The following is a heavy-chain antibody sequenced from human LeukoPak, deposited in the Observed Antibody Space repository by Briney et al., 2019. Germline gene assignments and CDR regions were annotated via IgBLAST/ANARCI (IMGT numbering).Heavy chain of an antibody. D-gene: IGHD1-26*01. CDR2: FDPEDGET. V-gene: IGHV1-24*01. CDR3: ATRSRIVGATTSTVNWFDP. CDR1: GYTLTELS. Sequence: ASVKVSCKVSGYTLTELSMHWARQAPGKGLEWMGGFDPEDGETIYAQKFQGRVTMTEDTSTDTAYMELSSLRSEDTAVYYCATRSRIVGATTSTVNWFDPWGQGTLVTVSS. J-gene: IGHJ5*02.